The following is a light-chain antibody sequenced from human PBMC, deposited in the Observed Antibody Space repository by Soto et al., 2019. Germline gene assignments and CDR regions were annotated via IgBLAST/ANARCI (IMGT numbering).Light chain of an antibody. CDR2: DAS. V-gene: IGKV3-11*01. Sequence: EIVLTQSPATLSLSPGERATLSCRARQSVSSYLAWYQQKPGQAPRLLIYDASNRATGIPARFSGSGSGTGFTLTISSLEPEDFAVYYCQQRSNWPRTFGPGTKVDIK. CDR3: QQRSNWPRT. J-gene: IGKJ3*01. CDR1: QSVSSY.